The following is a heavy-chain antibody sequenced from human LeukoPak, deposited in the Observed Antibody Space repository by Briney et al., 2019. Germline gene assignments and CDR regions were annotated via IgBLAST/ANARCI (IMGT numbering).Heavy chain of an antibody. CDR1: GFTFTSYS. V-gene: IGHV3-23*01. D-gene: IGHD1-26*01. Sequence: GSLRLSCAASGFTFTSYSMNWVRQAPGRGLEWVSTISGGGGSTYYADSVKGRFTISRDNSKNTLYLQVNSLRAEDTAVYYCAKGGKWDVTPFDYWGQGTLVTVSS. CDR3: AKGGKWDVTPFDY. J-gene: IGHJ4*02. CDR2: ISGGGGST.